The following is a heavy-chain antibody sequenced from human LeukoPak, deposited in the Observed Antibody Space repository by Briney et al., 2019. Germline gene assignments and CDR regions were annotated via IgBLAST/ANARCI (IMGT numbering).Heavy chain of an antibody. CDR3: ARGSAVTTTAFDF. CDR1: GFSFSSYG. V-gene: IGHV3-33*01. CDR2: TWYDGRNN. D-gene: IGHD4-17*01. Sequence: PWGALRLSCAASGFSFSSYGMHWVRQAPGKGLEWVAVTWYDGRNNYYADSVKGRLTISRDNSQSTLYLQMNSLRAEDTAVYYCARGSAVTTTAFDFWGQGTMVTVSS. J-gene: IGHJ3*01.